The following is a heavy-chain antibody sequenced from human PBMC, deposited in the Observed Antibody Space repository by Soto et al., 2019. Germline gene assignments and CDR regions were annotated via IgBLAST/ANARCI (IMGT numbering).Heavy chain of an antibody. V-gene: IGHV1-8*01. J-gene: IGHJ4*02. D-gene: IGHD2-21*01. CDR1: GYTFTDYD. Sequence: QVQLVQSGAEVRKPGASVKVSCKASGYTFTDYDIGWVRQATGQGLEWMGWMNPNSANTGYAQKFQVRVTMTRDTSISTAYTELNRLKSAATAVYYCPRAIRAQLFSDFWGQGTLVTVSS. CDR2: MNPNSANT. CDR3: PRAIRAQLFSDF.